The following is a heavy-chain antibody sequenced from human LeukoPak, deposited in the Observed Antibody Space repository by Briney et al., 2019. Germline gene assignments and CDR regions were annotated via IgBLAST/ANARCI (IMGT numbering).Heavy chain of an antibody. CDR1: GFTFSSYA. Sequence: GGSLPVSRAASGFTFSSYAMSWVRQAPGKGLEWVSAISASGGSTYFADYVNCLITISRDNSKNTLYLPMNSLRAEDTAVYFCAKGAYSGSYLGPFDYWGQGTLVTVSS. CDR3: AKGAYSGSYLGPFDY. D-gene: IGHD1-26*01. V-gene: IGHV3-23*01. J-gene: IGHJ4*02. CDR2: ISASGGST.